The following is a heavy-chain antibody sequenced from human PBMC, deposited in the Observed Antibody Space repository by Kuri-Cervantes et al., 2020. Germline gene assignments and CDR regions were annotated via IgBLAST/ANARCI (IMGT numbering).Heavy chain of an antibody. CDR3: ARGDGCELRWWVGYYYYGMDV. J-gene: IGHJ6*02. CDR1: GFTFSSYC. Sequence: GESLKISCAASGFTFSSYCIHWVRQAPGKGLEWVANIKQDGSEKYYVDSVKGRFTISRDNAKNLLYLQMNSLRAEDTDVYYCARGDGCELRWWVGYYYYGMDVWGQGTTVTVSS. D-gene: IGHD4-23*01. CDR2: IKQDGSEK. V-gene: IGHV3-7*04.